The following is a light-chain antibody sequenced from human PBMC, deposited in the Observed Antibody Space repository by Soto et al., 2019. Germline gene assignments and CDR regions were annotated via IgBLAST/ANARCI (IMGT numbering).Light chain of an antibody. CDR3: QQYGSSPSYT. CDR1: KRVRRGN. CDR2: GAS. V-gene: IGKV3-20*01. Sequence: EIVLRQSPGTLSWSPGERATSSCRAGKRVRRGNLAGYHQKPGQAPRPPIYGASSRATGIPDRFRGSGSGTDFTLTISRLEPEDFAVYYCQQYGSSPSYTFGQGTKLEIK. J-gene: IGKJ2*01.